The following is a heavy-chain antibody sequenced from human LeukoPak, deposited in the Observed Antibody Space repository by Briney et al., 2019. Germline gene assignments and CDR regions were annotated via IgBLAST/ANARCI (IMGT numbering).Heavy chain of an antibody. CDR2: ISYDGSNK. J-gene: IGHJ5*02. CDR3: ARSGGSHNWFDP. D-gene: IGHD2-15*01. V-gene: IGHV3-30*03. Sequence: GGSLRLSCAASGFTFSSYAMHWVRQAPGKGLEWVAAISYDGSNKYYAESVKGRFTISRDNSKNTLYLQMNSLRPEDTAVYYCARSGGSHNWFDPWGQGTLVTVSS. CDR1: GFTFSSYA.